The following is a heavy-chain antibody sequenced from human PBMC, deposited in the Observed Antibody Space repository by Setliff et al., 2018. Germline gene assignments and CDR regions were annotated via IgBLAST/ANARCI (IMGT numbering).Heavy chain of an antibody. CDR1: GGSISSGNYY. V-gene: IGHV4-61*09. CDR2: IQTSGTT. CDR3: AREDGPNYYYYYMDI. D-gene: IGHD2-8*01. Sequence: SETLSLTCTVSGGSISSGNYYWSWIRQPAGKGLEWIGHIQTSGTTNYNPSLKSRVTISVDTSKNQSSLKLSAVTAADTAVYFCAREDGPNYYYYYMDIWGKGTTVTVS. J-gene: IGHJ6*03.